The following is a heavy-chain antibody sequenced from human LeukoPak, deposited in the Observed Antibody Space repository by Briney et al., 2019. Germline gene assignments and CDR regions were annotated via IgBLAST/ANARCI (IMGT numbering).Heavy chain of an antibody. CDR1: GLSFNNFG. CDR3: AKVLYQLPSCHYFDS. Sequence: GGSLRLSCVASGLSFNNFGMTWVRQAPGKGLEWVSVISGSGGSTHYADSVKGRFTLSRDNSKNTLYLQMNSLRADDTAIYYCAKVLYQLPSCHYFDSWGQGTLVTASS. J-gene: IGHJ4*02. CDR2: ISGSGGST. V-gene: IGHV3-23*01. D-gene: IGHD2-2*01.